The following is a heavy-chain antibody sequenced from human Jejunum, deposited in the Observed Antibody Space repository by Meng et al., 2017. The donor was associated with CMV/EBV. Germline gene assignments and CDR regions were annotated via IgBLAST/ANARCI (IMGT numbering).Heavy chain of an antibody. CDR3: AKSQSLYSSGWYDY. J-gene: IGHJ4*02. D-gene: IGHD6-19*01. CDR2: LSGSGGST. Sequence: SGFPFSIYAMSWVRQAPGKGLEWVSTLSGSGGSTYYADSVKGRFTISRDNPRNTLYLQLNSLRADDTAVYYCAKSQSLYSSGWYDYWGQGALVTVSS. CDR1: GFPFSIYA. V-gene: IGHV3-23*01.